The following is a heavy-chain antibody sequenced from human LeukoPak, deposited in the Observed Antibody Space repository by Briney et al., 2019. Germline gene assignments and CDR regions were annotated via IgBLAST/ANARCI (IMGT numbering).Heavy chain of an antibody. Sequence: PGGSLRLSCAASGFTFSSYAMSWVRQAPGKGLEWVSAITGSGGSTYHADSVKGRFTISRDNSKNTLYLQMNSLRVKDTAIYYCAKGSANARPYYFDYWGQGTPVTVSS. CDR1: GFTFSSYA. D-gene: IGHD2-15*01. CDR3: AKGSANARPYYFDY. V-gene: IGHV3-23*01. CDR2: ITGSGGST. J-gene: IGHJ4*02.